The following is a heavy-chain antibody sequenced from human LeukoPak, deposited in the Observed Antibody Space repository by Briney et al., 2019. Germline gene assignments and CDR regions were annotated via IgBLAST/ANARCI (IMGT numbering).Heavy chain of an antibody. J-gene: IGHJ4*02. Sequence: PGGSLRLSCAASGFTFSSYSMNWVRQAPGKGLEWVSSISSSSSSNYIYYADSVKGRFTISRDNAKNSLDLQMNSLRVEDTGIYYCVKVAKYYYGSETYYFFEHWGQGTPVTASS. CDR1: GFTFSSYS. V-gene: IGHV3-21*01. CDR2: ISSSSSSNYI. D-gene: IGHD3-10*01. CDR3: VKVAKYYYGSETYYFFEH.